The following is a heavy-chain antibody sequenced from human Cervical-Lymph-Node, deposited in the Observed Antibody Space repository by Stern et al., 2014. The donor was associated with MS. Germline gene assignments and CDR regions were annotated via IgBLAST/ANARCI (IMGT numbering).Heavy chain of an antibody. CDR2: VFYSGST. J-gene: IGHJ4*02. CDR1: GGSSRSATYY. Sequence: QVQLQESGPGLVRPSETLSLTCAVSGGSSRSATYYWGWIRQPPGKGLEWIGSVFYSGSTYYSPSLTSRLTVSVDTSKNTFSLKLTSVTAADTAVYYCASHLRGGNSQFDFWGQGILVTVSS. CDR3: ASHLRGGNSQFDF. D-gene: IGHD4-23*01. V-gene: IGHV4-39*02.